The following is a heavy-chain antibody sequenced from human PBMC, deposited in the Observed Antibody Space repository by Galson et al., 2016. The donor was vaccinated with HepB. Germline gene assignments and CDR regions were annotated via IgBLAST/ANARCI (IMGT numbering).Heavy chain of an antibody. Sequence: SLRLSCAASGFTLSQYWMHWVRQAPGEGLMWVSRIYPGETTTNYADSVKGRFYVSRDNAKNTLYLKMNSLRVEDTALYYCLRGGLEPFDYWGQGTLVTVSS. CDR2: IYPGETTT. CDR1: GFTLSQYW. J-gene: IGHJ4*02. V-gene: IGHV3-74*01. D-gene: IGHD1-1*01. CDR3: LRGGLEPFDY.